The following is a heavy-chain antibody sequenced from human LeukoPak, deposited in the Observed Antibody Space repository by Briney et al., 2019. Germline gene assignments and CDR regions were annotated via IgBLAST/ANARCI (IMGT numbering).Heavy chain of an antibody. CDR1: GGSFSGYY. D-gene: IGHD6-6*01. CDR2: INHSGST. Sequence: PSETLSLTCAVYGGSFSGYYWSWIRQPPGRGREWMGEINHSGSTNYNPSLKSRVTISVDTTKNQFYLKLSSVTAADTAVYYCARGGSSSLPKHLFDPWGQGTLVTVSS. CDR3: ARGGSSSLPKHLFDP. V-gene: IGHV4-34*01. J-gene: IGHJ5*02.